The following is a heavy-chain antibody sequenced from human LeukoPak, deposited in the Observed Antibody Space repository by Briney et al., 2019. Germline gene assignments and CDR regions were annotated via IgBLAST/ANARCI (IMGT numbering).Heavy chain of an antibody. CDR1: EFTVRSNS. CDR3: AKDQVPATIYYFDY. D-gene: IGHD2-2*01. Sequence: PGGSLRLSCAAPEFTVRSNSMTWVRQAPGKGLEWVSVIYTGGGTHYADSVRGRFTISRDNSKHTLFLQMNSLRAEDTAVYYCAKDQVPATIYYFDYWGQGTLITVSS. J-gene: IGHJ4*02. V-gene: IGHV3-66*01. CDR2: IYTGGGT.